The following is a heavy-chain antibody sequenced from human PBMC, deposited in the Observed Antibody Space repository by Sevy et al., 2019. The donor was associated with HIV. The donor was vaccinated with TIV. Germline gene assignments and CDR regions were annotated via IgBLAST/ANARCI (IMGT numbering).Heavy chain of an antibody. CDR3: AGGRNDSSGSFDAFDI. CDR2: IYGSSGAT. D-gene: IGHD3-22*01. CDR1: GFTFISYA. J-gene: IGHJ3*02. Sequence: GGSLRLSCKPSGFTFISYAMNWVRQAPGKGLEWVSTIYGSSGATYYGDSVKGRFTISRDNSKNTLYLQMNSLRTEDTAVYYCAGGRNDSSGSFDAFDIWGQGTMVTVSS. V-gene: IGHV3-23*01.